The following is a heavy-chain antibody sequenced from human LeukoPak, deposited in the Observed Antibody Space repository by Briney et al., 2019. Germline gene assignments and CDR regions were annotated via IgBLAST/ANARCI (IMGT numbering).Heavy chain of an antibody. V-gene: IGHV3-7*03. Sequence: GGSLRLSCAASGFTFNWMSWVRQAPGKGLEWVANIKQDGSEKYYVDSVKGRFTISRDNAKNSLYLQMNSLRAEDTAVYYCARRPYNGGFCFDYWGQGTLVTVSS. CDR2: IKQDGSEK. J-gene: IGHJ4*02. CDR1: GFTFNW. D-gene: IGHD2-8*01. CDR3: ARRPYNGGFCFDY.